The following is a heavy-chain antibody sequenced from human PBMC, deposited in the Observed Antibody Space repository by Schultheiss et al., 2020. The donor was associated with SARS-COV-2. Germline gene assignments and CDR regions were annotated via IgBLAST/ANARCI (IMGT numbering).Heavy chain of an antibody. J-gene: IGHJ4*02. V-gene: IGHV3-15*01. CDR1: GFTFSNAW. CDR3: TTPSDHVATSAPDQNDY. Sequence: GGSLRLSCAASGFTFSNAWMSWVRQAPGKGLEWVGRIKSKTDGGTTDYAAPVKGRFTISRDDSKNTLYLQMNSLKTEDTAVYYCTTPSDHVATSAPDQNDYWGQGTLVTVSS. D-gene: IGHD5-12*01. CDR2: IKSKTDGGTT.